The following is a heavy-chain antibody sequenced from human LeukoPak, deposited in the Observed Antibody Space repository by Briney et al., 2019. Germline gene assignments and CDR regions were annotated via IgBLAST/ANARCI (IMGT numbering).Heavy chain of an antibody. D-gene: IGHD5-24*01. CDR2: INPNSGGT. CDR3: ARDQGEMATIPDY. J-gene: IGHJ4*02. CDR1: GYTFTVYY. V-gene: IGHV1-2*02. Sequence: ASVTVSCKASGYTFTVYYMHWVRQAPGQGLEWMGWINPNSGGTNYAQKFQGRVTMTRDTSIATAYMELSRLRSDDTAVYCCARDQGEMATIPDYWGQGTLVTVSS.